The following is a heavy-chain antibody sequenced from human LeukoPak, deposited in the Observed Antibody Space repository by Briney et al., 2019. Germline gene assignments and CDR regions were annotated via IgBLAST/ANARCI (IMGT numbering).Heavy chain of an antibody. J-gene: IGHJ3*02. D-gene: IGHD3-22*01. CDR1: GGSISSYY. CDR2: INYSGST. V-gene: IGHV4-59*08. CDR3: ARPYYYVSSGYWSHGFDI. Sequence: PSETLSLTCTVSGGSISSYYWSWIRQPPGKGLEWIGYINYSGSTNYNPSLKSRVTMSTDTSKNQFSLKLSSVTAADTAVYYCARPYYYVSSGYWSHGFDIWGQGTMVTVAS.